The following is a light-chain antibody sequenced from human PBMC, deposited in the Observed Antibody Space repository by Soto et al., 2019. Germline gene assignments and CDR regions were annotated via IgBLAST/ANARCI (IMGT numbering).Light chain of an antibody. CDR3: QQCSSPPPYT. Sequence: DIQMTQSPSSLSASVGDTVTIACRASQSISTYLNWYQQKPGKAPRLLIYAASDLQTGVPSRFSGSGSGTDFTLTISSLPPEDFATYYCQQCSSPPPYTFGQGTKLEMK. CDR1: QSISTY. J-gene: IGKJ2*01. CDR2: AAS. V-gene: IGKV1-39*01.